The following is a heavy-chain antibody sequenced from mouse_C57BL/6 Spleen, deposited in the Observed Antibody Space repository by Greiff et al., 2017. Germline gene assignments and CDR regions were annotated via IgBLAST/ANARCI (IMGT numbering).Heavy chain of an antibody. CDR1: GYSFTSYY. CDR2: IYPGSGNT. J-gene: IGHJ2*01. V-gene: IGHV1-66*01. CDR3: ARDFYGGRLGDY. Sequence: QVQLQQSGPELVKPGASVKISCKASGYSFTSYYIHWVKQRPGQGLEWIGWIYPGSGNTKYNEKFKGKATLTADTSSSTAYMQLSSLTSEDSAVYYCARDFYGGRLGDYWGQGTTLTVSS. D-gene: IGHD1-1*02.